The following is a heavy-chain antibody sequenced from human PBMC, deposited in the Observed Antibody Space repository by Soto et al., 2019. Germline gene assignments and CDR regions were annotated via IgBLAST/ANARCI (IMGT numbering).Heavy chain of an antibody. Sequence: QVQLVESGGGVVQPGRSLRLSCAASGFPFSSYGMHWVRQAPGKGLEWVAVIWYDGSNKYYADSVKGRFTISRDNSKNTLYLQMNSLRAEDTAVYYCAREYGDCIDYWGQGTLVTVSS. CDR1: GFPFSSYG. V-gene: IGHV3-33*01. D-gene: IGHD4-17*01. J-gene: IGHJ4*02. CDR3: AREYGDCIDY. CDR2: IWYDGSNK.